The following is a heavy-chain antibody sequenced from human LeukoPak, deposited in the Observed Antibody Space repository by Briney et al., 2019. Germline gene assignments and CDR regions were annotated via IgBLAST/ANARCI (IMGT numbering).Heavy chain of an antibody. J-gene: IGHJ4*02. CDR2: ISYDGTNK. CDR1: GFTFSSYG. D-gene: IGHD2-2*01. V-gene: IGHV3-30*03. CDR3: ARGNIVVVPAAYSY. Sequence: PGGSLRLSCAASGFTFSSYGMHWVRQAPGQGLEWVAVISYDGTNKYYADSVKGRFTISRDNSKNTLYLQMNSLRAEDTAVYYCARGNIVVVPAAYSYWGQGTLVTVSS.